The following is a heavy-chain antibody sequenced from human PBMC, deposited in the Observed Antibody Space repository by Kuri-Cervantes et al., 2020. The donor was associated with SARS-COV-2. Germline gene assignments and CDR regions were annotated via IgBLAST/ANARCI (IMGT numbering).Heavy chain of an antibody. Sequence: GESLKISCKGSGYRFTSYWISWVRQLPGKGLEWMGRIDPSDSYTNYSPSFQGHVTISADKSISTAYLQWSSLKASDTAMYYCARQGAYSSGYTDYWGQGTLVTVSS. CDR1: GYRFTSYW. CDR2: IDPSDSYT. D-gene: IGHD6-19*01. J-gene: IGHJ4*02. CDR3: ARQGAYSSGYTDY. V-gene: IGHV5-10-1*01.